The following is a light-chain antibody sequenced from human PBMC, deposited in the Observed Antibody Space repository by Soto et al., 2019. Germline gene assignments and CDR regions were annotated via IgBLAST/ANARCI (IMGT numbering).Light chain of an antibody. CDR3: QQYGTSPFT. CDR1: QSVSSSY. Sequence: DIVLTQSPGTLSLSPGERATLSCRASQSVSSSYLAWHQQKPGQAPRLLISAASSRATGIPDRFSGSGSGTDLTLTISRLEPEDFAVYYCQQYGTSPFTFGPGTTVDIK. J-gene: IGKJ3*01. V-gene: IGKV3-20*01. CDR2: AAS.